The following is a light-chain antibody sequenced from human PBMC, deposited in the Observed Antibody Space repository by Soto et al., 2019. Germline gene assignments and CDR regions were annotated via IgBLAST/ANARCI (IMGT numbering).Light chain of an antibody. CDR2: GAS. Sequence: MTQSPSTLSASVGDRVTITCRASQSVRRNLAWYQQKPGQAPRLLIFGASTRATGIPARFSGSGSGADFTLTISSLQSEDSAVYFCQQYNNWPPITFGQGTRLEIK. CDR3: QQYNNWPPIT. V-gene: IGKV3-15*01. CDR1: QSVRRN. J-gene: IGKJ5*01.